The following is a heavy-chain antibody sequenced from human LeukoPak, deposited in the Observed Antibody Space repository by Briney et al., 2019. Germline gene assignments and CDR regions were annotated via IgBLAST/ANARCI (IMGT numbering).Heavy chain of an antibody. Sequence: GGSLRLSCAASGFTFSSYWMSWVRQAPGKGLEWVANIKQDGSEKYYVDSVKGRFTISRDNAKNSLHLQMNSLRAEDTAVYYCARDRSGFSGYDFFDYWGQGTLVTVSS. CDR3: ARDRSGFSGYDFFDY. D-gene: IGHD5-12*01. CDR2: IKQDGSEK. CDR1: GFTFSSYW. V-gene: IGHV3-7*01. J-gene: IGHJ4*02.